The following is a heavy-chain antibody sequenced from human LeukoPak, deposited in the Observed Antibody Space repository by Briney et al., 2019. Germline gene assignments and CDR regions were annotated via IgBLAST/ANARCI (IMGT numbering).Heavy chain of an antibody. Sequence: GESLKISCQGSGYTFTTYWIAWVRQMPGKGLEWIGIIYPGDSDTRYSPSFQGQVTISADKSISAAYLQWSSLKASDTAMFYCARLGITGTTLYYFDYWGQGTLVTVSS. D-gene: IGHD1-20*01. CDR3: ARLGITGTTLYYFDY. CDR2: IYPGDSDT. CDR1: GYTFTTYW. J-gene: IGHJ4*02. V-gene: IGHV5-51*01.